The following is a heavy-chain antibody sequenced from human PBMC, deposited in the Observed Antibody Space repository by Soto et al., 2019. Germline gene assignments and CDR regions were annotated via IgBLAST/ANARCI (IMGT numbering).Heavy chain of an antibody. V-gene: IGHV4-31*03. CDR1: GGSISSGGYY. D-gene: IGHD3-3*01. J-gene: IGHJ6*02. CDR3: ARAHSYDSGRHYYYRMDV. Sequence: SENLPLTCTFSGGSISSGGYYWSWSRQHPGKGLEWIGYIYYSGSTYYNPSLKSRVTISVDTSKNQFSLKLSSVTAADTAVYYCARAHSYDSGRHYYYRMDVWGQGTTVT. CDR2: IYYSGST.